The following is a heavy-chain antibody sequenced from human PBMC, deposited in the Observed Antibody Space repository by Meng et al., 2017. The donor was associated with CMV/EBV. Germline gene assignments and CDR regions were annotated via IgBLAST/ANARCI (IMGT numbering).Heavy chain of an antibody. CDR1: GGSISSSSYY. J-gene: IGHJ4*02. D-gene: IGHD2-15*01. CDR3: ARFALYCSGGSCYSGTWY. Sequence: SETLSLTCTVSGGSISSSSYYWGWIRQPPGKGLEWIGSIYYSGSTYYNPSLKSRVTISVDTSKNQFSLKLSSVTAADTAVYYRARFALYCSGGSCYSGTWYWGQGTLVTVSS. CDR2: IYYSGST. V-gene: IGHV4-39*01.